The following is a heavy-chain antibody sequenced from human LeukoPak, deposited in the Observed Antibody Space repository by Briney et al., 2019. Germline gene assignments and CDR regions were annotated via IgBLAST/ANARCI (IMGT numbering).Heavy chain of an antibody. D-gene: IGHD1-26*01. Sequence: SGTLSLTCGVSGGSISGTNWWSWVRQPPGQGLEWIGEISLAGQTNYNPSLNGRVTMSLDKSSNQLSLNPTSVTAADTATYYCSRESGAFCPFGYWGQGTLVIVSS. CDR3: SRESGAFCPFGY. CDR1: GGSISGTNW. CDR2: ISLAGQT. J-gene: IGHJ4*02. V-gene: IGHV4-4*02.